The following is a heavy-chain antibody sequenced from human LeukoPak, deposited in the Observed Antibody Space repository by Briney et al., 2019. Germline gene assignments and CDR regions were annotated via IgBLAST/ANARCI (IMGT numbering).Heavy chain of an antibody. CDR1: GFTFSSYW. Sequence: GGSLRPSCAASGFTFSSYWMSWVRQAPGKGLEWVANINQDVSEKYYVDSVKGRFTISRDNAKSSLYLQMNRLRAEDTAVYYCATFPDADSKCNYWGQGTLVTVSS. CDR3: ATFPDADSKCNY. V-gene: IGHV3-7*02. J-gene: IGHJ4*02. CDR2: INQDVSEK. D-gene: IGHD2-2*01.